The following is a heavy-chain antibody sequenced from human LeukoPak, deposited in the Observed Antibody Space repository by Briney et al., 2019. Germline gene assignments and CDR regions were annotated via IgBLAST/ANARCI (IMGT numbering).Heavy chain of an antibody. CDR3: APRNNFPI. Sequence: PGGSLRLSCAASGFTFSIYAMSWVRQAPGKGLEWVSSISGSDDTTYYADSVKGRFTISRDNSTNTLYLQMNSLRAEDTALYYCAPRNNFPIWGQGTLVTVSS. V-gene: IGHV3-23*01. CDR2: ISGSDDTT. J-gene: IGHJ4*02. CDR1: GFTFSIYA.